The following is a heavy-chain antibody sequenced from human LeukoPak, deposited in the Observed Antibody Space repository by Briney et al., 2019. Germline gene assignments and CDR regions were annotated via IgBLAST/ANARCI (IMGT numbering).Heavy chain of an antibody. V-gene: IGHV4-61*05. Sequence: PSQTLSLTCSVSGVSISSSNYYWRRLRQPQGKGLEWIGYIDDSASTTYNPSLQSRFAMSVDTSKNQFSLKLSSVTAADTAVYYCARGEYYYGSGSYPDGLDVWGKGPTVTISS. J-gene: IGHJ6*04. CDR1: GVSISSSNYY. CDR2: IDDSAST. CDR3: ARGEYYYGSGSYPDGLDV. D-gene: IGHD3-10*01.